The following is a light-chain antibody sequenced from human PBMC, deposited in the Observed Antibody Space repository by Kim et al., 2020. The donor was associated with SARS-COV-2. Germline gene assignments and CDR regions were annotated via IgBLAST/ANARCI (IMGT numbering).Light chain of an antibody. CDR2: AAS. Sequence: DIQMTQSPSSLSASVGDKVTITCRASQSISSYLNWYQQKPRKAPKLLISAASSLQSGVPSRFSGSGSGTDFTLTISSLRPEDFSTYYCEQSYSTPLTFGGGTKVDIK. CDR1: QSISSY. J-gene: IGKJ4*01. CDR3: EQSYSTPLT. V-gene: IGKV1-39*01.